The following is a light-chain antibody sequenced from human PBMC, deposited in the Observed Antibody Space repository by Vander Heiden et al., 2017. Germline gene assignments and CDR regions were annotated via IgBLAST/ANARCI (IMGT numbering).Light chain of an antibody. V-gene: IGLV2-11*01. J-gene: IGLJ1*01. CDR2: DVS. CDR3: CSYAGTYTFYV. Sequence: QSALTQPRSVSGSPGQSGTISCTGTSSDVGAYNYVSWYQQHPGKAPQLMIYDVSKRPSGVPDRFSGSKSGNTASLTISGLQAEDEADYYCCSYAGTYTFYVFGTGTKVTVL. CDR1: SSDVGAYNY.